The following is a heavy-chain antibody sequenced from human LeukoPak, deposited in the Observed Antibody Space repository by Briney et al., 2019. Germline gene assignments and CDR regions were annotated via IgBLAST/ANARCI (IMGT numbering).Heavy chain of an antibody. CDR1: GGSISSYY. CDR2: SYTSGST. CDR3: ARGDSSGWETHAFDI. Sequence: PSETLSLTCTGSGGSISSYYWSWIRQPAGKGLEWIGRSYTSGSTNYNPSLKRRVTISVDTAKNLFSLTLYSVTAADTAVYYCARGDSSGWETHAFDIWGQGTMVTVSS. D-gene: IGHD6-19*01. V-gene: IGHV4-4*07. J-gene: IGHJ3*02.